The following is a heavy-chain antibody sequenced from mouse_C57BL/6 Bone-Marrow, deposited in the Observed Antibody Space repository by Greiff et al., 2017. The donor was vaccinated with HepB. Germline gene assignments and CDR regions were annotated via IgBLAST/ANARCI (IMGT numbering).Heavy chain of an antibody. CDR2: INPGSGGT. V-gene: IGHV1-54*01. Sequence: VQLQQSGAELVRPGTSVKVSCKASGYAFTNYLIEWVKQRPGQGLEWIGVINPGSGGTNYNEKFKGKATLTADKSSSTAYMQLSSLTSEDSAVYFCARKHDGYHAMDYWGQGTSVTVSS. D-gene: IGHD2-3*01. J-gene: IGHJ4*01. CDR3: ARKHDGYHAMDY. CDR1: GYAFTNYL.